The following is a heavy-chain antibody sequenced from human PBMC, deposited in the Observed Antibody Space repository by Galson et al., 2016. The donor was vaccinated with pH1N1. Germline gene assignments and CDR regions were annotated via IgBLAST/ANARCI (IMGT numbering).Heavy chain of an antibody. V-gene: IGHV4-39*07. CDR1: GGSISSSSYY. J-gene: IGHJ4*02. D-gene: IGHD6-6*01. CDR2: IYYSGST. CDR3: ARGSGPIAAPAVFDY. Sequence: CTVSGGSISSSSYYWGWIRQPPGKGLEWIGSIYYSGSTYYNPSLKSRVTISVDTSKNQFSLKLSSVTAADTAVYYCARGSGPIAAPAVFDYWGQGTLVTVSS.